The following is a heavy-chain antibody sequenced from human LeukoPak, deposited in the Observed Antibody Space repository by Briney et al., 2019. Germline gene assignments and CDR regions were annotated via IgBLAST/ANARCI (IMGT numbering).Heavy chain of an antibody. D-gene: IGHD2-2*01. J-gene: IGHJ5*02. CDR2: IRYDGSNK. Sequence: PGGSLRLSCAASGFTFSSYGMHWVRQAPGKGLEWVAFIRYDGSNKYYADSVKGRFTISRDNSKNTLYLQMNSLRAEDTAVYYCARHFCSSTSCYPRIYNWFDPWGQGTLVTVSS. CDR3: ARHFCSSTSCYPRIYNWFDP. CDR1: GFTFSSYG. V-gene: IGHV3-30*02.